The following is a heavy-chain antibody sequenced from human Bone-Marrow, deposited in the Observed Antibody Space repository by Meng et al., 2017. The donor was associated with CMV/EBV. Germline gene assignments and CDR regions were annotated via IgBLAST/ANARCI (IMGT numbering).Heavy chain of an antibody. CDR3: ARAIYGSGSYYNERGSTDY. CDR1: GFTFSYYW. Sequence: GGSLRLSCAASGFTFSYYWMTWVRQAPGKGLEWVANIKQDGSEKYYVDSVKGRFTISRDNAKNSLYLQMNSLRAEDTAVYYCARAIYGSGSYYNERGSTDYWGQGTLVTFSS. J-gene: IGHJ4*02. V-gene: IGHV3-7*01. CDR2: IKQDGSEK. D-gene: IGHD3-10*01.